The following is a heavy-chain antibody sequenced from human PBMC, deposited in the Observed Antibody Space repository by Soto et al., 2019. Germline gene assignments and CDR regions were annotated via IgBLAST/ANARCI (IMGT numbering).Heavy chain of an antibody. Sequence: QVQLVESGGGVVQPGRSLRLSCAVSGFTVSTYGMHWVRQAPGKGLEWVAVISRDGGTKYYADPVKGRFTISRDNSRNTLFLDMNSLRGDDMAVYYCTRGVASGYWGQGTLVTVSS. D-gene: IGHD1-26*01. V-gene: IGHV3-30*03. CDR2: ISRDGGTK. J-gene: IGHJ4*02. CDR3: TRGVASGY. CDR1: GFTVSTYG.